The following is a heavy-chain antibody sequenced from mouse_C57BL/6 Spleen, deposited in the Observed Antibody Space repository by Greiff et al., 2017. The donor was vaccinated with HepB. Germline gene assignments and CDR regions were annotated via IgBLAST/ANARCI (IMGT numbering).Heavy chain of an antibody. V-gene: IGHV1-4*01. D-gene: IGHD1-1*01. CDR2: INPSSGYT. CDR1: GYTFTSYT. Sequence: VQLQESGAELARPGASVKMSCKASGYTFTSYTMHWVKQRPGQGLEWIGYINPSSGYTKYNQKFKDKATLTADKSSSTAYMQLSSLTSEDSAVYYCAREGRVTTVVARGYFDVWGTGTTVTVSS. J-gene: IGHJ1*03. CDR3: AREGRVTTVVARGYFDV.